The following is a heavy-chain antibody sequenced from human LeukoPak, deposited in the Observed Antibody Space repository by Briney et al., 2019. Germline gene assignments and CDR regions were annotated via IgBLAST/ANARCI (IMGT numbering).Heavy chain of an antibody. CDR3: ASFRGAGYYYGMDV. V-gene: IGHV3-23*01. CDR1: GFTFSSYA. J-gene: IGHJ6*02. D-gene: IGHD1-26*01. CDR2: ISGSGVGT. Sequence: GGSLRLSCAASGFTFSSYAMSWVRQAPGKGLEWVSVISGSGVGTYYADSVKGRFTISRDNAKNSLYLQMNSLRAEDTAVYYCASFRGAGYYYGMDVWGQGTTVTVSS.